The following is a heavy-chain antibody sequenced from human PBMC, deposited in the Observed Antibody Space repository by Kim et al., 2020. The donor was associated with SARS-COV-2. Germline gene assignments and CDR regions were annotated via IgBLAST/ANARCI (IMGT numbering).Heavy chain of an antibody. CDR3: AREAYPTSMVRGVAYCDY. V-gene: IGHV1-69*13. Sequence: SVKVSCKASGGTFSSYAISWVRQAPGQGLEWMGGIIPIFGTANYAQKFQGRVTITADESTSTAYMELSSLRSEDTAVYYCAREAYPTSMVRGVAYCDYWGQGTLVTVSS. CDR2: IIPIFGTA. CDR1: GGTFSSYA. J-gene: IGHJ4*02. D-gene: IGHD3-10*01.